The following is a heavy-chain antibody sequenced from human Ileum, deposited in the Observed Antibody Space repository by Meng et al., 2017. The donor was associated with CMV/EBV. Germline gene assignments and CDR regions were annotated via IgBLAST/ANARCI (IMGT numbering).Heavy chain of an antibody. CDR2: INTNTGNP. CDR3: ARDGLSGRYFDY. Sequence: CQTSGYTFTRTNIIWVRQAPGQWPEWMGWINTNTGNPTYAQGFTGRFVFSLDTSVNTAYLQITSLKPEDTAVYYCARDGLSGRYFDYWGQGSLVTVSS. J-gene: IGHJ4*02. D-gene: IGHD1-26*01. CDR1: GYTFTRTN. V-gene: IGHV7-4-1*02.